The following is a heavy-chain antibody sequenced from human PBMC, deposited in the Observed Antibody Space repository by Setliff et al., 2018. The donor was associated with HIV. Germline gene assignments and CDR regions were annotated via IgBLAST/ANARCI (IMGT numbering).Heavy chain of an antibody. J-gene: IGHJ5*02. V-gene: IGHV1-69*05. CDR1: GGTFSSYV. CDR2: IIPMYGVA. Sequence: ASVKVSCKASGGTFSSYVISWVRQAPGQGPEWMGGIIPMYGVADYAQKFQGRVTITTDESTSTAYMELSSLRSGDTAVYCCALPYCGGGNCWSSASLPPAGWFDPWGQGTLVTVSS. D-gene: IGHD2-15*01. CDR3: ALPYCGGGNCWSSASLPPAGWFDP.